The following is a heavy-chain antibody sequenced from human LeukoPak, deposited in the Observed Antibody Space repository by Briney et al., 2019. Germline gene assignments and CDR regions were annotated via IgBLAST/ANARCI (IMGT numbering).Heavy chain of an antibody. V-gene: IGHV3-15*01. J-gene: IGHJ4*02. CDR2: IRSKTAGGTA. Sequence: PGGSLRLSCAVSGFTFRDAWMAWVRQAPGKGLEWVGHIRSKTAGGTADYAAPVKGRFTISRDDSRNIVYLQMNSLISEDTAMYYCTTGGYSYHYLYVNWGQGTLVSVSS. CDR1: GFTFRDAW. D-gene: IGHD5-18*01. CDR3: TTGGYSYHYLYVN.